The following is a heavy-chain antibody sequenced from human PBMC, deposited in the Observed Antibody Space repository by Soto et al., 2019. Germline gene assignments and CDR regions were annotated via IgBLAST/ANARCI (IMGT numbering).Heavy chain of an antibody. CDR3: ARGWRTWFGEYNDY. CDR1: GGTFSSYA. J-gene: IGHJ4*02. D-gene: IGHD3-10*01. Sequence: QVQLVQSGAEVKKPGSSVKVSCKTSGGTFSSYAISWVRQAPGQGLEWMGGIIPIFGTANYAQKFQGRVTITADESTGTAYMELSSRRSEDTAVYYCARGWRTWFGEYNDYWGQGTLVTVSS. CDR2: IIPIFGTA. V-gene: IGHV1-69*01.